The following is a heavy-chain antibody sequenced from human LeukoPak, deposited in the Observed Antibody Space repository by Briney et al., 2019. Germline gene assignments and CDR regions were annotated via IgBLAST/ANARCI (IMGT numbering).Heavy chain of an antibody. CDR1: GYTFTTFG. Sequence: GASVKVSCKTSGYTFTTFGINWVRQAPGQGLEWRGWISPYNGNTNYAQKLQGRVTMTTDTSTNTAYMELRSLRSDDTAVYYCARDKGRAYSYGYVDYWGQGTLVTVS. V-gene: IGHV1-18*01. CDR3: ARDKGRAYSYGYVDY. CDR2: ISPYNGNT. D-gene: IGHD5-18*01. J-gene: IGHJ4*02.